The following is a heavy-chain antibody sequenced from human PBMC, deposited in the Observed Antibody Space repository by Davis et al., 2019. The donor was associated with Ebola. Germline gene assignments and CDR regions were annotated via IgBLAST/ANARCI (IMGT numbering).Heavy chain of an antibody. D-gene: IGHD3-16*01. V-gene: IGHV3-21*01. J-gene: IGHJ5*02. Sequence: GESLKISCAASGFTFSSYSMNWVRQAPGKGLEWVSSISSSSSYIYYADSVKGRFTISRDNAKNSLYLQMNSLRAEDTAVYYCARGGLAEDWFDPWGQGTLVTVSS. CDR3: ARGGLAEDWFDP. CDR1: GFTFSSYS. CDR2: ISSSSSYI.